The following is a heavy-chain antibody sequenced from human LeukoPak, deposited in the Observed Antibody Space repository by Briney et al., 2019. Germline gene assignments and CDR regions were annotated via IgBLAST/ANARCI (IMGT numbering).Heavy chain of an antibody. Sequence: GGSLRLSCAASGFTFSGSAMHWVRQSSGKGLEWGGRIRSKVNTYATAYAASVKGRFTISRDDSKNTVYLQMNSLKTEDTAVYYCTRRAKDDSSGYYSTWGQGTLVTVSS. J-gene: IGHJ5*02. CDR1: GFTFSGSA. CDR3: TRRAKDDSSGYYST. V-gene: IGHV3-73*01. CDR2: IRSKVNTYAT. D-gene: IGHD3-22*01.